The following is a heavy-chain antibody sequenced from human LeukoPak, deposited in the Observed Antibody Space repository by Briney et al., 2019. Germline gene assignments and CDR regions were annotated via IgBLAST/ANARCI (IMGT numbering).Heavy chain of an antibody. CDR1: GYTLTELA. Sequence: ASVKVSCKVSGYTLTELAMHWVRQAPGKGLEWIGGFDPEKGETIYTQQLQGRLTMTEDTSTDTAYMELSSLTSEDTAVYYCATPLGPLGLIPYYFDYWGQGTLVTASS. CDR2: FDPEKGET. CDR3: ATPLGPLGLIPYYFDY. J-gene: IGHJ4*02. V-gene: IGHV1-24*01. D-gene: IGHD2-21*01.